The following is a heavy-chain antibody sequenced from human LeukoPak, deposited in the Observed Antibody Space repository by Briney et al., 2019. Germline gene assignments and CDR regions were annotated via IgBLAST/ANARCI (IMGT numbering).Heavy chain of an antibody. Sequence: SETLSLTCTVSGGSISSSSHYRGWIRQPPGKGLEWIGSIYYSGSTSYNPSLKSRVTISVDTSKNQFSLKLSSVTAADTAVCYCARLTGLLWFGGATIFDYWGQGTLVTVSS. D-gene: IGHD3-10*01. CDR1: GGSISSSSHY. V-gene: IGHV4-39*01. J-gene: IGHJ4*02. CDR2: IYYSGST. CDR3: ARLTGLLWFGGATIFDY.